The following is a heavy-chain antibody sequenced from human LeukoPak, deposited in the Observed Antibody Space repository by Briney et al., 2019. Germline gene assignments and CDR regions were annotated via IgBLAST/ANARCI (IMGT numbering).Heavy chain of an antibody. Sequence: GGSLRLSCTGSGFIFSTYYINWVRQAPGKGLEWVSSISSSSSYIYYADSVKGRFTISRDNAKNSLYLQMNSLRAEDTAVYYCAKGEIGYCSSISCYYVYWGQGTLVTVSS. CDR2: ISSSSSYI. CDR1: GFIFSTYY. J-gene: IGHJ4*02. V-gene: IGHV3-21*04. CDR3: AKGEIGYCSSISCYYVY. D-gene: IGHD2-2*01.